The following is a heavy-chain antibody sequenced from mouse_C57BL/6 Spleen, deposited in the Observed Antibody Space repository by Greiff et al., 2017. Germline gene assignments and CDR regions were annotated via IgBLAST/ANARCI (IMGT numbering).Heavy chain of an antibody. Sequence: QVQLQQPGAELVKPGASVKMSCKASGYTFTSYWITWVKQRPGQGLEWIGDIYPGRGSTNYNEKFKSKATLTVDTSSSTAYMQLSSLTSEDSAVYDCARSGIYGNYFDYWGQGTTLTVSS. J-gene: IGHJ2*01. D-gene: IGHD2-1*01. CDR2: IYPGRGST. CDR1: GYTFTSYW. CDR3: ARSGIYGNYFDY. V-gene: IGHV1-55*01.